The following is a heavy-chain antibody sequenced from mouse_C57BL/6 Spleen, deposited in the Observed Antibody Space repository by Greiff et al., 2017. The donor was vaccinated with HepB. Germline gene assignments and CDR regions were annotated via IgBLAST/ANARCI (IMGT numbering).Heavy chain of an antibody. CDR3: AMSDGYYVDYYAMDY. CDR1: GFTFSDYG. CDR2: ISSGSSTI. V-gene: IGHV5-17*01. D-gene: IGHD2-3*01. Sequence: EVQVVESGGGLVKPGGSLKLSCAASGFTFSDYGMHWVRQAPEKGLEWVAYISSGSSTIYYADTVKGRFTISRDNAKNTLFLQMTSLRSEDTAMYYCAMSDGYYVDYYAMDYWGQGTSVTVSS. J-gene: IGHJ4*01.